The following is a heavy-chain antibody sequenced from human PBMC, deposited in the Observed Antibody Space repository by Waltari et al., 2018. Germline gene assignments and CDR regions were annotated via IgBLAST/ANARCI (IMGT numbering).Heavy chain of an antibody. CDR2: IKHSGST. CDR1: GGSFRGYY. CDR3: ARRSRMSRRRVVPAAKDYYYGMDV. Sequence: QVQLQQWGAGLLKPSETLSLTCAVYGGSFRGYYWSWNSQPPGKGLEWIGEIKHSGSTNYNPSLKSRVTISVDTSKNQFSLKLSSVTAADTAVYYCARRSRMSRRRVVPAAKDYYYGMDVWGQGTTVTVSS. D-gene: IGHD2-2*01. V-gene: IGHV4-34*01. J-gene: IGHJ6*02.